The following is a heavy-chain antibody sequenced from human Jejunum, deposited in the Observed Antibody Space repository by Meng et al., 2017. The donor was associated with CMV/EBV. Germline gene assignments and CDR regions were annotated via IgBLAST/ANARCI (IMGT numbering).Heavy chain of an antibody. Sequence: QITLKESGPTLVKPTXTLTLTXTFSGFSLDKSGVAVGWIRQPPGKAPEWLALIYWDDDKRYSPSLKSRLSISKDTSRNQVVLTMTNMDPVDTATYFCGHGYPDPSYCFDYWGPGTLVTVSS. CDR3: GHGYPDPSYCFDY. CDR2: IYWDDDK. J-gene: IGHJ4*02. D-gene: IGHD5-12*01. CDR1: GFSLDKSGVA. V-gene: IGHV2-5*02.